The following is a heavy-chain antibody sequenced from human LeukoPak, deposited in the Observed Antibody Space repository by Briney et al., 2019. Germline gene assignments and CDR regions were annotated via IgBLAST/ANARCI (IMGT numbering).Heavy chain of an antibody. J-gene: IGHJ4*02. CDR3: ARALDRSSSWSPCFAY. CDR2: INPNSGGT. V-gene: IGHV1-2*02. D-gene: IGHD6-13*01. Sequence: ASVKVSCKASGYTFTGYYMHWVRQAPGQGLEWMGWINPNSGGTNYAQKFQGRVTMTRDTSISTAYMELSRLRSDDTAVYYCARALDRSSSWSPCFAYWGQGTLATVSS. CDR1: GYTFTGYY.